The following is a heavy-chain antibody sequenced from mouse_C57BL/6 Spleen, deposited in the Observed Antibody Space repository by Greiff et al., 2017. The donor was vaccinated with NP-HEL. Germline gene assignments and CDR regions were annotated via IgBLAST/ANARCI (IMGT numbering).Heavy chain of an antibody. J-gene: IGHJ2*01. D-gene: IGHD2-4*01. CDR3: ASEDYDYDGFDY. CDR2: IDPSDSET. CDR1: GYTFTSYW. Sequence: QVQLQQPGAELVRPGSSVKLSCKASGYTFTSYWMHWVKQRPIQGLEWIGNIDPSDSETHYNQKFKDKATLTVDKSSSTAYMQLSSLTSEDSAVYYCASEDYDYDGFDYWGQGTTLTVSS. V-gene: IGHV1-52*01.